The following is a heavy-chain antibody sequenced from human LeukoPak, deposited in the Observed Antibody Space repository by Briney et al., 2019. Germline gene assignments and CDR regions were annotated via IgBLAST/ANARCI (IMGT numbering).Heavy chain of an antibody. CDR3: ARGSGIALFDY. J-gene: IGHJ4*02. CDR1: GFTFSSDS. Sequence: GGSLRLSCVASGFTFSSDSMNWVRQAPGKEMEWVSVIYGGGNTYYADSVKGRFTISRDNSKNTLYLQMNSLRAEDTAVYYCARGSGIALFDYWGQGTLVTVSS. CDR2: IYGGGNT. V-gene: IGHV3-66*02. D-gene: IGHD6-13*01.